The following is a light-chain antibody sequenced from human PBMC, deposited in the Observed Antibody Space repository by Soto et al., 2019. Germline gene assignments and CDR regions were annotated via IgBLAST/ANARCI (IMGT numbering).Light chain of an antibody. J-gene: IGKJ1*01. CDR2: GAS. Sequence: ETVLTQSPGTLSLSPGERATLSCRATESVSSGYLAWYQQKPGQAPRLLIYGASNRAAGIPDRFSGSGSGTDFHLTISRLEPEDVASYYCQMYGSSLRTFGQGTKVEIK. V-gene: IGKV3-20*01. CDR3: QMYGSSLRT. CDR1: ESVSSGY.